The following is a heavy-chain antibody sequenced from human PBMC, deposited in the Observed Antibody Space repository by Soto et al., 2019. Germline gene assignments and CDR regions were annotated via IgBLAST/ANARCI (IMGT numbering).Heavy chain of an antibody. CDR2: IYYSGST. J-gene: IGHJ5*02. CDR1: GGSISSSSYY. Sequence: SETLSLTCTVSGGSISSSSYYWGWIRQPPGKGLEWIGSIYYSGSTYYNPSLKSRVTISVDTSKNQFSLKLSSVTAADTAVYYCARHIPITIFGVVMYNWFDPWGQGTLVTVSS. V-gene: IGHV4-39*01. CDR3: ARHIPITIFGVVMYNWFDP. D-gene: IGHD3-3*01.